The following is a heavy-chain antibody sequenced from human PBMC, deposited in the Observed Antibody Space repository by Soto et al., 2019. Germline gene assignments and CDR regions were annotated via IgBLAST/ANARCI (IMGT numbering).Heavy chain of an antibody. CDR3: ARDRASGSFDY. J-gene: IGHJ4*02. D-gene: IGHD1-26*01. Sequence: QEQVVQSGPAMKEPGSSVKVSCRASGIMSSGYGFSWLRQAPGQGLEWMGWINPNTGNPTYEQGFTGRFVFSVDTSVSTVYLQIFSLKADDSAVYYCARDRASGSFDYWGQGTLVTVSS. CDR1: GIMSSGYG. CDR2: INPNTGNP. V-gene: IGHV7-4-1*01.